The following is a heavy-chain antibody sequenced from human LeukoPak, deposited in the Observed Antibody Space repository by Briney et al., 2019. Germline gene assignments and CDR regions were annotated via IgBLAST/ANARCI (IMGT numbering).Heavy chain of an antibody. Sequence: PSETLSLTCSVSGGSISSNYWSWIRQPPGKGLEWIGYIYYSGSTNYNPSLKSRVTISVDTSKNQFSLKLSSVTAADTAVYYCARDRLRVLRYFGPPGVDALDIWGQGTMVTVSS. CDR2: IYYSGST. CDR3: ARDRLRVLRYFGPPGVDALDI. CDR1: GGSISSNY. D-gene: IGHD3-9*01. V-gene: IGHV4-59*01. J-gene: IGHJ3*02.